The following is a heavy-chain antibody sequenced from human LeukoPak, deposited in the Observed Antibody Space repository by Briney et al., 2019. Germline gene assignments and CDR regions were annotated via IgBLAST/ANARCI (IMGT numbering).Heavy chain of an antibody. CDR1: GFTFSDVR. CDR2: ITSKTDGGTT. D-gene: IGHD3-10*01. V-gene: IGHV3-15*01. Sequence: GGSLRLSCAASGFTFSDVRMSSVRAAPRKRLEWVGRITSKTDGGTTDYAAPVNGRFTISRDDTKNTLYLQMNSLKTEDTAVYYCTTDDYYGSGSTDYWGQGTLVTVSS. CDR3: TTDDYYGSGSTDY. J-gene: IGHJ4*02.